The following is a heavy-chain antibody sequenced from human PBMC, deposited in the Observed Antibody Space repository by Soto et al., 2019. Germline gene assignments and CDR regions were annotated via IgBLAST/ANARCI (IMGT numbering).Heavy chain of an antibody. J-gene: IGHJ6*02. D-gene: IGHD2-15*01. CDR3: ARIRKGYCSGGSCYWYYYYYGMDV. Sequence: QVTLKESGPVLVKPTETLTLTCTVSGFSLSNARMGVSWIRQPPGKALEWLAHIFSNDEKSYSTSLKSRLTISKDTSKSQVVLTMTNMDPVDTATYYCARIRKGYCSGGSCYWYYYYYGMDVWGQGTTVTVSS. V-gene: IGHV2-26*01. CDR1: GFSLSNARMG. CDR2: IFSNDEK.